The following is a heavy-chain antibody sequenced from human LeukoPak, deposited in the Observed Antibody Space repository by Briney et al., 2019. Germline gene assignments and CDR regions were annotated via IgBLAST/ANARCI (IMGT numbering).Heavy chain of an antibody. CDR1: GFTFSNYG. V-gene: IGHV3-33*01. Sequence: GRSLRLSCAASGFTFSNYGMHWVRQAPGKGLEWVAVIWYDGSNKYYADSVKGRFTISRDNSKNTLYLQMNSLRAEDTAVYYCARDGLAVAPPSWFDPWGQGTLVTVSS. CDR2: IWYDGSNK. D-gene: IGHD6-19*01. CDR3: ARDGLAVAPPSWFDP. J-gene: IGHJ5*02.